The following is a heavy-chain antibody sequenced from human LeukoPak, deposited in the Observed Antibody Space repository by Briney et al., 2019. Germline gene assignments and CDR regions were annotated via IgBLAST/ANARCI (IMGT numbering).Heavy chain of an antibody. Sequence: NASQTLSLTCAASGGSISSSSYYWGWIRQPPGKGLEWIGSIYYSGSTYYNPSLKSRVTISVDTSKNQFSLKLSSVTAADTAVYYCARGDGAYYYDSSGYYPSLYFDYWGQGTLVTVSS. V-gene: IGHV4-39*07. CDR2: IYYSGST. J-gene: IGHJ4*02. CDR1: GGSISSSSYY. D-gene: IGHD3-22*01. CDR3: ARGDGAYYYDSSGYYPSLYFDY.